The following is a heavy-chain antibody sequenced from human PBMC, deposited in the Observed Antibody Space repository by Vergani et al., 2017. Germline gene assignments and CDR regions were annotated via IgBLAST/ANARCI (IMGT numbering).Heavy chain of an antibody. CDR2: ISYDGSNK. V-gene: IGHV3-30*18. CDR1: GFTFSSYG. CDR3: AKVPTVRRTRLGYFQH. D-gene: IGHD2-2*01. Sequence: QVQLVESGGGVVQPGRSLRLSCAASGFTFSSYGMHWVRQAPGKGLEWVAVISYDGSNKYYADSVKGRLTISRDNSKNTLYLQMNSLRAEDTAVYYCAKVPTVRRTRLGYFQHWGQGTLVTVSS. J-gene: IGHJ1*01.